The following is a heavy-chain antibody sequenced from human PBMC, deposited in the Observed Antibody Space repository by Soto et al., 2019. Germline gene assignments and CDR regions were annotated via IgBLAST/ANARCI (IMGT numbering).Heavy chain of an antibody. CDR3: ARDLGGENWFDP. D-gene: IGHD7-27*01. J-gene: IGHJ5*02. Sequence: ASVKFSCKASGDTFTCYYMQWVRQAPGQGLEWMGWINLNSGGTNYAQKFQGRVTMTRDTSISTAYMELSSLRSDDTAVHYCARDLGGENWFDPWGQGTLVTVSS. CDR2: INLNSGGT. CDR1: GDTFTCYY. V-gene: IGHV1-2*02.